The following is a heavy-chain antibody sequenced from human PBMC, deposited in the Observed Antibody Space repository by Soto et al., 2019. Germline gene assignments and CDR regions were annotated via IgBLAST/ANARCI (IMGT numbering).Heavy chain of an antibody. V-gene: IGHV4-61*08. D-gene: IGHD2-15*01. CDR3: AREANCSGGSCSSSLWFDS. J-gene: IGHJ5*01. Sequence: XESLSLPCTVSGASISSVGYYWSWIRQPPGEVLEWIAYIYYSGNTKYNPSLKDRVTISVDTSKNQFSLKLNSVTAADTAVYYCAREANCSGGSCSSSLWFDSWGQGTLVTVSS. CDR2: IYYSGNT. CDR1: GASISSVGYY.